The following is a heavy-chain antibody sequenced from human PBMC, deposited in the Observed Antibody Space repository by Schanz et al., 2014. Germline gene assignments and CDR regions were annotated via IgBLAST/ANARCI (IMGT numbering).Heavy chain of an antibody. Sequence: EVQLVESGGGLVQPGGSLRLSCAASGFTFSDSWMSWVRQAPGKGLEWVARIKSRIHGGTTDYAAPVKGRFTISRDDSKHTVYLQMDSLKTEDTALYYCTTAHYSSNYETLDYWGQGTLVTVSS. CDR3: TTAHYSSNYETLDY. CDR1: GFTFSDSW. CDR2: IKSRIHGGTT. V-gene: IGHV3-15*01. J-gene: IGHJ4*02. D-gene: IGHD6-13*01.